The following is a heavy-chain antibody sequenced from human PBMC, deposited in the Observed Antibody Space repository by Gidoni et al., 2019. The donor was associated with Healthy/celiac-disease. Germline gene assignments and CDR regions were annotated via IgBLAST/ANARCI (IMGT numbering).Heavy chain of an antibody. CDR2: ISYDGRNK. Sequence: QVQLVGSGGGVVQPGRSLRLSCAASGFTFSSYAMHWVRQAPGKGLEWVAVISYDGRNKYYADSVKGRFTISRDNSKNTLYLQMNSLRAEDTAVYYCARERQLVYLDYWGQGTLVTVSS. V-gene: IGHV3-30*04. J-gene: IGHJ4*02. CDR3: ARERQLVYLDY. D-gene: IGHD6-6*01. CDR1: GFTFSSYA.